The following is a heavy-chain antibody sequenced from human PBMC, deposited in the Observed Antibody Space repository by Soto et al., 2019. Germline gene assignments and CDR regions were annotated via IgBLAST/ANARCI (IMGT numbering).Heavy chain of an antibody. CDR1: GGSISSGGYY. CDR3: ARDPGGTSNDWYFDL. CDR2: IYYSGST. V-gene: IGHV4-31*03. D-gene: IGHD2-15*01. J-gene: IGHJ2*01. Sequence: QVQLQESGPGLVKPSQTLSLTCTVSGGSISSGGYYWNWIRQHPGKGLEWIGYIYYSGSTYYNPSPKSRVTISLETAKNQFSLKLSSVTAADTAVYYCARDPGGTSNDWYFDLWGRGPLVTFSS.